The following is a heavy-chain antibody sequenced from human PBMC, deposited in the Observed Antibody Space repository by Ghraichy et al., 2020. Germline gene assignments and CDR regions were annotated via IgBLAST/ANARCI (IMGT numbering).Heavy chain of an antibody. CDR3: ARVREGSSGWYGEYYFDY. Sequence: SETLSLTCTVSGGSISSYYWSWIRQPPGKGLEWIGYIYYSGSTNYNPSLKSRVTLSVDTSKNQFSLKLSSVTAADTAVYYCARVREGSSGWYGEYYFDYWGQGTLVTVSS. D-gene: IGHD6-19*01. CDR1: GGSISSYY. V-gene: IGHV4-59*01. CDR2: IYYSGST. J-gene: IGHJ4*02.